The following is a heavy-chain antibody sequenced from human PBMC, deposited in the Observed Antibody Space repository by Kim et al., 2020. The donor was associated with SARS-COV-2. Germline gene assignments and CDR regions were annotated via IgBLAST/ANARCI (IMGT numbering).Heavy chain of an antibody. Sequence: SETLSLTCTVSSDSVSYYYWSWIRQPPGKGLEWIDYISYSGNTRYNPSLRSRVTISTDTSKNQFSLKLRSVTAADTAIYFCARTVEMSTIEAFDLCGQGT. CDR1: SDSVSYYY. J-gene: IGHJ3*01. CDR3: ARTVEMSTIEAFDL. D-gene: IGHD1-1*01. CDR2: ISYSGNT. V-gene: IGHV4-59*02.